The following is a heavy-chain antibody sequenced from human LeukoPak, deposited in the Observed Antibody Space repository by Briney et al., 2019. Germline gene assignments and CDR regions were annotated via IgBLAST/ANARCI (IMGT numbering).Heavy chain of an antibody. D-gene: IGHD1-26*01. CDR2: ISHDASDE. V-gene: IGHV3-30*18. CDR3: VKALVGQTSGY. CDR1: GFSFSGYG. Sequence: PGGSLRLSCTASGFSFSGYGMHWVRQAPGKGLEWLAVISHDASDEYYADSVKGRFTISRDNAKNTIYLQMISLRAEDTAVYYCVKALVGQTSGYWGQGTRVTVST. J-gene: IGHJ4*02.